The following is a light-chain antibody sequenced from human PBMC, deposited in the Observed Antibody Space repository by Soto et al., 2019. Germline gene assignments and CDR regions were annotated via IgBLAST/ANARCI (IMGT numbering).Light chain of an antibody. CDR1: QSVSSSY. J-gene: IGKJ1*01. V-gene: IGKV3-20*01. CDR3: QQYGSSKT. Sequence: EIELTQSPCTLSSSPGERATLSCRASQSVSSSYLAWYQQQPGQAPRLLIYGASSRATGVPDRCSGSGSGTDFTLTSSRLEQEDSAVYYCQQYGSSKTFGRGTKVDI. CDR2: GAS.